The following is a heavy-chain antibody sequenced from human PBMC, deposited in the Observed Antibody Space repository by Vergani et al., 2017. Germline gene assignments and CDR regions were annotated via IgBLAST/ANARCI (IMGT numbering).Heavy chain of an antibody. Sequence: QVQLQQWGAGLLKPSETLSLTCAVYGGSFSGYYWSWIRQPPGKGLEWIGEINHSGSTNYNPSLKSRVTISVDTSKNQFSLKLSSVTAADTAVYYCARVSXEGGNLYYYYGMDVWGQGTTVTVSS. CDR2: INHSGST. CDR1: GGSFSGYY. CDR3: ARVSXEGGNLYYYYGMDV. D-gene: IGHD4-23*01. V-gene: IGHV4-34*01. J-gene: IGHJ6*02.